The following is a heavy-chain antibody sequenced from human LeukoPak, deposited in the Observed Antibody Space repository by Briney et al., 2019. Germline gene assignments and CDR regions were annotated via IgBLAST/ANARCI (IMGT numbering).Heavy chain of an antibody. CDR1: GFSLRTRGMC. V-gene: IGHV2-70*11. Sequence: SGPTLFNPTPTLTLTCTFTGFSLRTRGMCVSWIPHPPGKALERLYRIAWDDDQYYSTSLKTRLTISKDTSKNQVVLTMTNMDPVDTATYYCARTRYSSGWPEYFQDWGQGTLVTVSS. CDR3: ARTRYSSGWPEYFQD. J-gene: IGHJ1*01. D-gene: IGHD6-19*01. CDR2: IAWDDDQ.